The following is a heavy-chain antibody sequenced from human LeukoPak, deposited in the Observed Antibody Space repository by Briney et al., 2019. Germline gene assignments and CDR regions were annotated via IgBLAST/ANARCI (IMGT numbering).Heavy chain of an antibody. CDR1: GGSISSYY. CDR2: ISYSGST. D-gene: IGHD5-12*01. J-gene: IGHJ4*02. V-gene: IGHV4-59*01. Sequence: PSETLSLTCTVSGGSISSYYWSWIRQPPGKGLEWIGYISYSGSTNYNPSLKSRVTISVDRSKNPFSLKVSSVTAADTAVYYCARSRSRGYSGDFDFWGRGTLVTVSS. CDR3: ARSRSRGYSGDFDF.